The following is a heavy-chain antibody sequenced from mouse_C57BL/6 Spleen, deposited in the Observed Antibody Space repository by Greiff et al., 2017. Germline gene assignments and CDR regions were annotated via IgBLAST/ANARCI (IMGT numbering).Heavy chain of an antibody. CDR3: ARVATDY. V-gene: IGHV1-82*01. D-gene: IGHD1-1*01. CDR1: GYAFSSSW. CDR2: IYPGDGDT. J-gene: IGHJ2*01. Sequence: QVQLQQSGPELVKPGASVKISCKASGYAFSSSWMNWVKQRPGKGLEWIGRIYPGDGDTNYNGKFKGKATLTADKSSSTASMQLSSLTSEDSAVYFCARVATDYWGQGTTLTVAS.